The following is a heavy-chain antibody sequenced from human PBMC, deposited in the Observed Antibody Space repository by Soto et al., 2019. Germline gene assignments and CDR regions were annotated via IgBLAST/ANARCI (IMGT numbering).Heavy chain of an antibody. CDR2: ISAYNGNT. Sequence: GASVKVSCKASGYTFTSYYMHWVRQAPGQGLEWMGWISAYNGNTNYAQKLQGRVTMTTDTSTSTAYMELRSLRSDDTAVYYCASFVRGVLDYWGQGTLVTVSS. CDR3: ASFVRGVLDY. J-gene: IGHJ4*02. V-gene: IGHV1-18*04. D-gene: IGHD3-10*01. CDR1: GYTFTSYY.